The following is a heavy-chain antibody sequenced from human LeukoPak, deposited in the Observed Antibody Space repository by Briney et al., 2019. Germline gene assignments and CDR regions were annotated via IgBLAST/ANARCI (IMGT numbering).Heavy chain of an antibody. CDR3: ASSQLIWLNFDY. D-gene: IGHD2-2*01. Sequence: GGSLRLSCAASGFTFSSYSMNWVRQAPGKGLEWVSSISSSSSYIYYADSVKGRFTISRDNAKNSLYLQMNSLRAEDTAVYYCASSQLIWLNFDYWGQGTLVTVSS. CDR2: ISSSSSYI. V-gene: IGHV3-21*01. CDR1: GFTFSSYS. J-gene: IGHJ4*02.